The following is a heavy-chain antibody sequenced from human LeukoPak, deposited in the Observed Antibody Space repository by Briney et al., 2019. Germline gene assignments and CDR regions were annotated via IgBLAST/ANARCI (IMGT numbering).Heavy chain of an antibody. Sequence: QSGGSLRLSCAASGFTFRSYWMHWVRQGPGTGLVWVSRINSDGSSISYADPARGRFTISRDNAKNTMYLQMNNLRSEDTGVYYCASIRKYYARIWGKGTAVLVSS. D-gene: IGHD2/OR15-2a*01. CDR3: ASIRKYYARI. CDR2: INSDGSSI. J-gene: IGHJ6*03. V-gene: IGHV3-74*01. CDR1: GFTFRSYW.